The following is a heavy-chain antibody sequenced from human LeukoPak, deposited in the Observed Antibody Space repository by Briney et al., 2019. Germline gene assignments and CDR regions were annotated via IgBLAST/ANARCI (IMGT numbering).Heavy chain of an antibody. CDR2: IYSGGNT. J-gene: IGHJ4*02. D-gene: IGHD2-15*01. CDR1: GFTVSSNY. V-gene: IGHV3-53*01. Sequence: GGSLRLSCAASGFTVSSNYMTWVRQAPGKGLEWVSLIYSGGNTYYADSVKGRFTISRDNAKNSLYLQMNSLRAEDTAVYYCAKAGRRVAADYWGQGTLVTVSS. CDR3: AKAGRRVAADY.